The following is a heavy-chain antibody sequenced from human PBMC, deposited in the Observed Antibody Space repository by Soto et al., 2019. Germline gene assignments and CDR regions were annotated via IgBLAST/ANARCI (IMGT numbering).Heavy chain of an antibody. V-gene: IGHV3-23*01. CDR3: AKDWGRGGATADYYYALDV. Sequence: PGGSLRLSCAASGFTFNIYAMSWVRQAPGKGLEWVSIISGSGGSMYYADSVKGRFTISRDNSKNTVYLQMNTLGAEDTAVYYCAKDWGRGGATADYYYALDVWGQGTTVTVSS. J-gene: IGHJ6*02. CDR1: GFTFNIYA. CDR2: ISGSGGSM. D-gene: IGHD1-26*01.